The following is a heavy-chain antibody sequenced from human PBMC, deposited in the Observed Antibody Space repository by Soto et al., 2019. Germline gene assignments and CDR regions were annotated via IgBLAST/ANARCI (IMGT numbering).Heavy chain of an antibody. Sequence: QVQLVESGGGVVQPGRSLRLSCAASGFTFSSYGMHWVRQAPGKGLEWVAVIWYDGSNKYYADSVKGRFTISRGNSKNTRYLQMNSLRAEDTAVYYCARGEWGYYGSGSYDYFDYWGQGTLVTVSS. CDR2: IWYDGSNK. CDR3: ARGEWGYYGSGSYDYFDY. J-gene: IGHJ4*02. V-gene: IGHV3-33*01. D-gene: IGHD3-10*01. CDR1: GFTFSSYG.